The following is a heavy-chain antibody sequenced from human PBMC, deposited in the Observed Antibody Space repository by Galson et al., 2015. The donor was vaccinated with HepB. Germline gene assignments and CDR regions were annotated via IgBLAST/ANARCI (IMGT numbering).Heavy chain of an antibody. CDR2: IKPSGGST. CDR3: ARGRGGSYHNTYYYYGMDV. D-gene: IGHD1-26*01. V-gene: IGHV1-46*01. Sequence: SVKVSCKASGYTFTSYYMHWVRQAPGQGLEWMGIIKPSGGSTSYAQKFQGRVTMTRDTSTSTVYMELSSLRSEDTAVYYCARGRGGSYHNTYYYYGMDVWGQGTTVTVSS. CDR1: GYTFTSYY. J-gene: IGHJ6*02.